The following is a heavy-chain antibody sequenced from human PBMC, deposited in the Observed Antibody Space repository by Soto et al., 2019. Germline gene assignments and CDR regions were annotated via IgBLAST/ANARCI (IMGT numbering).Heavy chain of an antibody. J-gene: IGHJ2*01. Sequence: ASVKVSCKASGYTFSSYAMHWVRQAPGQRLEWMGWINGGNGNTKYSQKFQGRVTITRDTSASTAYMELGSLRSEDTAVYYCARGGSLYWYFDLWGRGTLVTVSS. CDR1: GYTFSSYA. CDR2: INGGNGNT. CDR3: ARGGSLYWYFDL. V-gene: IGHV1-3*01. D-gene: IGHD1-26*01.